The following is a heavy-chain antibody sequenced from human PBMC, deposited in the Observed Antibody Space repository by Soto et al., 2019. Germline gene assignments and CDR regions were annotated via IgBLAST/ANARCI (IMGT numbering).Heavy chain of an antibody. Sequence: SETLSLTCAVSGASISSGGYTWIWIRQPPGKGLEWLGYIFRSVNTDYAPSLKSRVTISLDRSKNQFSLNLSSVTAADTAVYYCARGRGSYSAGFDYWGQGTLVTVSS. D-gene: IGHD3-16*01. CDR3: ARGRGSYSAGFDY. CDR1: GASISSGGYT. J-gene: IGHJ4*02. CDR2: IFRSVNT. V-gene: IGHV4-30-2*01.